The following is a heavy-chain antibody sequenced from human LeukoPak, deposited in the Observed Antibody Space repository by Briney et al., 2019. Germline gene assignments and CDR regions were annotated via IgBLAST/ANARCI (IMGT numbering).Heavy chain of an antibody. CDR3: ATEMVRGPHPVDY. D-gene: IGHD3-10*01. CDR1: GFTFSSYW. J-gene: IGHJ4*02. Sequence: PGGSLRLSCAASGFTFSSYWMHWVRQAPGKGLVWVSRVNGDGSSTNYADSVKGRFTISRDNSKNTLYLQMNSLRAEDTAVYYCATEMVRGPHPVDYWGQGTLVTVSS. CDR2: VNGDGSST. V-gene: IGHV3-74*01.